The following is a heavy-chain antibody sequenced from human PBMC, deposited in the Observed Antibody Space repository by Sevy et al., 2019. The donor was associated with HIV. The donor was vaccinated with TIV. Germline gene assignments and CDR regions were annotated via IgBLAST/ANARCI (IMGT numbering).Heavy chain of an antibody. J-gene: IGHJ5*02. CDR3: VIGGPSLFGP. CDR2: INYSRST. V-gene: IGHV4-59*01. CDR1: GGSGGSISDYY. Sequence: SETLSLTCSVSGGSGGSISDYYWSWIRQPPGKGLEWIGYINYSRSTKFNPSLKSRVTISVDTSKNQFSLKLTSVTAADTAVYHCVIGGPSLFGPWGQGTLVSVSS.